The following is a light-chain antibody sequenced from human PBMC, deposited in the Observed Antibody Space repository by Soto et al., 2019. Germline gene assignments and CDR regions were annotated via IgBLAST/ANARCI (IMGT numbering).Light chain of an antibody. CDR3: CSYAGSTTQTYV. V-gene: IGLV2-23*02. J-gene: IGLJ1*01. CDR1: HSVVGSYNL. CDR2: EVS. Sequence: QSALTQPASVSGSPGQSITISCTGTHSVVGSYNLVSWYQQHPGKAPKVIIYEVSERPSGVSDRFSGSKSGNTASLMISGLQAEDEADYYCCSYAGSTTQTYVFGSGTKLTVL.